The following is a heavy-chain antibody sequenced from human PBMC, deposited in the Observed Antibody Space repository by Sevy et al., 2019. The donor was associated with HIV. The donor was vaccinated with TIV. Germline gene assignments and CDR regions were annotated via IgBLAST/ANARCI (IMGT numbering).Heavy chain of an antibody. J-gene: IGHJ4*02. Sequence: SETLSLTCTVSGYSIRNGYYWAWIRQPPGKGLEWIGSIHQSGITHYNPSLKSRVIISVYTSKNQVSLELSSVTAADTAMYYCARDRKYPLYYFDYWGQGILVTVSS. V-gene: IGHV4-38-2*02. CDR3: ARDRKYPLYYFDY. CDR1: GYSIRNGYY. CDR2: IHQSGIT. D-gene: IGHD6-6*01.